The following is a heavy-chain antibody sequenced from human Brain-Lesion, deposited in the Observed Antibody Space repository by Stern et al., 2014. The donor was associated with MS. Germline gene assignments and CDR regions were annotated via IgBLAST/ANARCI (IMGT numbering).Heavy chain of an antibody. CDR2: IFPRDSNT. V-gene: IGHV5-51*03. J-gene: IGHJ4*02. Sequence: EVQLVQSGAEVKKPGESLKISCEASGYLFDDYWIGWVRQMSGRGLELVAIIFPRDSNTRYSPSVQGQVTISADNSISTAYLQWSSLKASDPAIYYCARSPATPSGYDRFDYWGQGALVTVCS. D-gene: IGHD5-12*01. CDR1: GYLFDDYW. CDR3: ARSPATPSGYDRFDY.